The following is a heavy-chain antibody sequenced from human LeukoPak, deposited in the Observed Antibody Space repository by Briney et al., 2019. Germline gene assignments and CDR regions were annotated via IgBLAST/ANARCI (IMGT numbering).Heavy chain of an antibody. Sequence: PGGSLRLSCAASGFTFSSYSMNWIRQAPGKGLEWVSYISSSGRTIYYSDSVKGRFTISRDNVKNSLSLQMNSLRPEDTAVYYCARDPIQLWSFDYWGQGTLVTVSS. J-gene: IGHJ4*02. CDR1: GFTFSSYS. D-gene: IGHD5-18*01. CDR3: ARDPIQLWSFDY. CDR2: ISSSGRTI. V-gene: IGHV3-48*04.